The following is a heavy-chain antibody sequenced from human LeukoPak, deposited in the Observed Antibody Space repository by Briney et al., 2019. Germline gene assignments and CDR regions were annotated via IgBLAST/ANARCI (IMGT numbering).Heavy chain of an antibody. J-gene: IGHJ2*01. Sequence: SETLSLICTVSGGSISSSSYYWGWIRQPPGKGLEWIGSIYYSGSTYYNPSLRSRVTISVDTSKNQFSLKLSSVTAADTAVYYCARHFGSDWSYWYFDLWGRGTLVTASS. V-gene: IGHV4-39*01. CDR1: GGSISSSSYY. CDR2: IYYSGST. CDR3: ARHFGSDWSYWYFDL. D-gene: IGHD6-19*01.